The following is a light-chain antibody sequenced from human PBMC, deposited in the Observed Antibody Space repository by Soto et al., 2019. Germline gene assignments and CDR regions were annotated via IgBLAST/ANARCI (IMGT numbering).Light chain of an antibody. V-gene: IGLV2-23*01. CDR2: EGA. CDR3: CSYAGSPSV. CDR1: SSDVGNYIL. J-gene: IGLJ1*01. Sequence: QSVLTQPASVSGSPGQSITISCAGTSSDVGNYILVSWYQQHPGKAPKLIIYEGAKRPSGVSTRFSGSKSGNTASLTISGLQAEDEADYYCCSYAGSPSVFGTGTKLTVL.